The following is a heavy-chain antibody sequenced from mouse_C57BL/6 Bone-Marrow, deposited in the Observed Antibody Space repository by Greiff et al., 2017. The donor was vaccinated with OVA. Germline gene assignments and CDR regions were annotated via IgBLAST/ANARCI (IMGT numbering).Heavy chain of an antibody. D-gene: IGHD2-2*01. CDR2: IYPRSGNT. Sequence: QVQLKQSGAELARPGASVKLSCKASGYTFTSYGISWVKQRTGQGLEWIGEIYPRSGNTYYNEKFKGKATLTADKSSSTAYMELRSLTSEDSAVYFCARSRGLWLRRRGYYYAMDYWGQGTSVTVSS. V-gene: IGHV1-81*01. CDR3: ARSRGLWLRRRGYYYAMDY. CDR1: GYTFTSYG. J-gene: IGHJ4*01.